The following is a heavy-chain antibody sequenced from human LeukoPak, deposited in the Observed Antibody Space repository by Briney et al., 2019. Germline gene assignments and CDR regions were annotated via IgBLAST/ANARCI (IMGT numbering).Heavy chain of an antibody. CDR1: GFTFSSYA. CDR2: ISYDGSNK. V-gene: IGHV3-30*04. CDR3: AKVGSGWYFDFQH. Sequence: GGSLRLSCAASGFTFSSYAMHWVRQAPGKGLEWVAVISYDGSNKYYADSVKGRFTISRDNSKNTLYLQMNSLRAEDTAVYYCAKVGSGWYFDFQHWGQGTLVTVSS. J-gene: IGHJ1*01. D-gene: IGHD6-19*01.